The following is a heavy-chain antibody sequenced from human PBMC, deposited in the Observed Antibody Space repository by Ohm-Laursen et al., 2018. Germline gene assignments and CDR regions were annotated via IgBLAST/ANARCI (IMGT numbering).Heavy chain of an antibody. Sequence: ASVKVSCKASGYTFTGYYMHWVRQAPGQGPEWMGWMNPNSGGTKYSQKFQGRVTMTRDTSINTAYMELSGLRSDDTAVYYCAREGVIATNINQGNDAFDIWGQGAMVTVSS. CDR2: MNPNSGGT. V-gene: IGHV1-2*02. CDR1: GYTFTGYY. CDR3: AREGVIATNINQGNDAFDI. J-gene: IGHJ3*02. D-gene: IGHD2-21*01.